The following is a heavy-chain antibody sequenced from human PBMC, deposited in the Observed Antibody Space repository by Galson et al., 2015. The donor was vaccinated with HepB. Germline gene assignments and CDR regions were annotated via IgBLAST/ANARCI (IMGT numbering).Heavy chain of an antibody. Sequence: SLRLSCAASGFTFSSYAMSWVRQAPGKGLEWVSAISGSGGSTYYADSVKGRFTISRDNSKNTLYLQMNSLRAEDTAVYYCAKVTVGATSHDDAFDIWGQGTMVTVSS. D-gene: IGHD1-26*01. CDR3: AKVTVGATSHDDAFDI. CDR2: ISGSGGST. J-gene: IGHJ3*02. CDR1: GFTFSSYA. V-gene: IGHV3-23*01.